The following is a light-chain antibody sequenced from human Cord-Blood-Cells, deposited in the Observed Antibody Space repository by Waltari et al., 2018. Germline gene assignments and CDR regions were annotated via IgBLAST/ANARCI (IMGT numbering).Light chain of an antibody. CDR2: DAS. V-gene: IGKV1-33*01. Sequence: DIRMTQSPSSLSASVGDRVTITCQASQDISNYLNWYQQKPGKAPKLLIYDASNLETGGPSRFSGSGSGTDFTFTISSLQPEDIATYYCQQYDNLPPLTLGGGTKVEIK. CDR1: QDISNY. CDR3: QQYDNLPPLT. J-gene: IGKJ4*01.